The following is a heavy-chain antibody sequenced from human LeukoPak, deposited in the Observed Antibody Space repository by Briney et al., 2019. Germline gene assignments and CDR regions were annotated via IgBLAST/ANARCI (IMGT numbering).Heavy chain of an antibody. Sequence: GGSLRLSCAASGFTFSSYSMNWVRQAPGKWLEWVSYISSSSSTIYYADSVKGRFTISRDNAKNSLYLQMNSLRAEDTAVYYCARGYCSGGSCYRYFDYWGQGTLVTVSS. V-gene: IGHV3-48*01. CDR2: ISSSSSTI. CDR1: GFTFSSYS. D-gene: IGHD2-15*01. J-gene: IGHJ4*02. CDR3: ARGYCSGGSCYRYFDY.